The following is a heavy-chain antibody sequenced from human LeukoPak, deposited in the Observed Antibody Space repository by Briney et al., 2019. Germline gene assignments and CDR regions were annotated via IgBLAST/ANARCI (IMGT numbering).Heavy chain of an antibody. Sequence: GGSLRLSCATSGFTFSNHWMHWVRQVPGKGLVWVSRIDGGGSSTSYADSVKGRFSISRDNGKSTLYLQMNSLRVEDTAVYYCARGPGSSGGAYVGDYWGHGTLVTVSS. CDR3: ARGPGSSGGAYVGDY. J-gene: IGHJ4*01. V-gene: IGHV3-74*01. CDR2: IDGGGSST. CDR1: GFTFSNHW. D-gene: IGHD3-22*01.